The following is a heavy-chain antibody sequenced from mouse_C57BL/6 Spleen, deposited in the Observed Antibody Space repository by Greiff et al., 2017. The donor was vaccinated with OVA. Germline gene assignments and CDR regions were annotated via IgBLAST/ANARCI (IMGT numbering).Heavy chain of an antibody. D-gene: IGHD3-2*02. CDR3: ARALDSSGYLFAY. J-gene: IGHJ3*01. CDR1: GYAFSSSW. V-gene: IGHV1-82*01. Sequence: QVQLQQSGPELVKPGASVKISCKASGYAFSSSWMNWVKQRPGKGVEWIGRIYPGDGDTNYNGKFKGKATLTADKSSSTAYMQLSSLTSEDSAVYFCARALDSSGYLFAYWGQGTLVTISA. CDR2: IYPGDGDT.